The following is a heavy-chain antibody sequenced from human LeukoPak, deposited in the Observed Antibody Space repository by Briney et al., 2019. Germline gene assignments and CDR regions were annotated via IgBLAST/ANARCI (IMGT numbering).Heavy chain of an antibody. D-gene: IGHD3-9*01. V-gene: IGHV1-69*04. CDR3: ARDLKDTYGMDV. CDR2: IIPILGIA. J-gene: IGHJ6*02. CDR1: GGTFSSYA. Sequence: ASVKVSCKASGGTFSSYAISWVRQAPGQGLEWMGRIIPILGIANYAQKFQGRVTITADKSTSTAYMELSSLRSEDTAVYYCARDLKDTYGMDVWGQGTTVTVSS.